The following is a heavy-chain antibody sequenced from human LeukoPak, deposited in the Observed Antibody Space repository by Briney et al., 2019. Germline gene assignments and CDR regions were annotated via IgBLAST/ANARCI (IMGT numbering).Heavy chain of an antibody. J-gene: IGHJ4*02. CDR1: GFTFRNYV. D-gene: IGHD3-10*01. CDR3: AREGYYGSGSPPSLYFDY. Sequence: GGSLGLSCAASGFTFRNYVIHWVLQAPGKGLEWVAVTSSDLNVKLYADSVKGRFTISRDNSRSTLYLQMNSLRPEDTAIYYCAREGYYGSGSPPSLYFDYWGQGTLVTVSS. CDR2: TSSDLNVK. V-gene: IGHV3-30-3*01.